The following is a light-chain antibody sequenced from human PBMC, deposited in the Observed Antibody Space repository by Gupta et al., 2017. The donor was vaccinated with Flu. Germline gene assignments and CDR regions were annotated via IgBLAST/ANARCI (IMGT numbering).Light chain of an antibody. CDR3: GTWDSSRSAVV. V-gene: IGLV1-51*02. CDR2: ENR. J-gene: IGLJ1*01. Sequence: SLLTQPLSVAEAPGQKVTISCSGSSTNIGSNFVSWYQQLPGTAPKLLIYENRQRPLGIPDRFSGSKSGTSVTLGITGLQTGDEADYYCGTWDSSRSAVVFGTGTKVTVL. CDR1: STNIGSNF.